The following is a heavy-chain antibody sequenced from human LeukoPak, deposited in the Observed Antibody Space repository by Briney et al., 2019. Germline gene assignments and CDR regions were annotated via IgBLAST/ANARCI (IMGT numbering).Heavy chain of an antibody. CDR2: TSNSDYP. D-gene: IGHD3-10*01. J-gene: IGHJ4*02. CDR1: GASIRTSEDH. V-gene: IGHV4-31*03. CDR3: ARGPTQPLRFGEFHPFDN. Sequence: SETLSLTCTVSGASIRTSEDHWTWIRQHPGKGLEWIGYTSNSDYPDSNPSLKSRVTISLDTSKNQFSLKLRSVTAADTAVYYCARGPTQPLRFGEFHPFDNWGQGTLVTVSS.